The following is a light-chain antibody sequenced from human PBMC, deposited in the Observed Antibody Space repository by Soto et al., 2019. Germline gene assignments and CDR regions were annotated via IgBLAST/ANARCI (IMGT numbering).Light chain of an antibody. Sequence: EVVMTQSPATLSVSPGERATLSCRASQSVSSNLAWYQQKPGQAPRLLIYGASTRATGVPARFSGSGSGTEFTLTISSLEPEDFAVYYCQQRSNWVTFGPGTKVDI. V-gene: IGKV3-15*01. CDR1: QSVSSN. CDR2: GAS. CDR3: QQRSNWVT. J-gene: IGKJ3*01.